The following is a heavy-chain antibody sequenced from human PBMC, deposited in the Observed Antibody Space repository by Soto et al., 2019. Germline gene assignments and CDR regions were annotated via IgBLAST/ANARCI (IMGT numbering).Heavy chain of an antibody. V-gene: IGHV4-31*03. CDR1: GGSISSGGYY. J-gene: IGHJ6*01. CDR3: AASCVACGGFNYYGMDV. CDR2: IYYSGST. D-gene: IGHD5-12*01. Sequence: QVQLQESGPGLVKPSQTLSLTCTVSGGSISSGGYYWGWIRQHPGKGLEWIGYIYYSGSTYYNPSLKSRVTLSVDTSKNQFSLKLSSVTAADTAVYYCAASCVACGGFNYYGMDVWGQGTTVTVSS.